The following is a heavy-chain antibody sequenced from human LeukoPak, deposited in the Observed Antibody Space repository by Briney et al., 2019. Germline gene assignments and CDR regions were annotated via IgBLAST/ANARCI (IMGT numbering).Heavy chain of an antibody. D-gene: IGHD1-1*01. CDR1: EFTFKSYA. Sequence: GGSLRLSCAASEFTFKSYAMNWVRQAPGKGLEWVSYISSSGNTIYYAHSVKGRFTISRDNARNSLYLQMNDLRAEDTAVYYCARDVGMTSDYWGQGTLVTISP. CDR3: ARDVGMTSDY. J-gene: IGHJ4*02. V-gene: IGHV3-48*03. CDR2: ISSSGNTI.